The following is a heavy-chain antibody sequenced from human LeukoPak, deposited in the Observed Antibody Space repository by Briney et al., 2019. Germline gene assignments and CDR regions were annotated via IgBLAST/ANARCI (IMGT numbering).Heavy chain of an antibody. V-gene: IGHV3-23*01. CDR2: TNSGGSST. Sequence: GGSLRLSCATSGFPFSDFSMSWVRQAPGKGLEWISTTNSGGSSTDYAESVKGRFTISRDNSKNTLYLQMSSLRVEDTAMYYCAKQSYARSLGEGGPGTLVTVTS. J-gene: IGHJ4*02. CDR3: AKQSYARSLGE. D-gene: IGHD2-8*01. CDR1: GFPFSDFS.